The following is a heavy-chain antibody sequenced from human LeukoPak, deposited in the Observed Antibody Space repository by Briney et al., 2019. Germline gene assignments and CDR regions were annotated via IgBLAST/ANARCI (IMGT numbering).Heavy chain of an antibody. Sequence: SETLSLTCTVSGGSIRSYYWSWIRQPPAKGQEWIGYIYYSGSTNYNPSLKSRVTISVDTSKNQFSLKLSSVTAAHTAVYYCARYVWGSYPTFEDYWGQGTLVTVSS. D-gene: IGHD3-16*02. CDR2: IYYSGST. V-gene: IGHV4-59*01. CDR3: ARYVWGSYPTFEDY. J-gene: IGHJ4*02. CDR1: GGSIRSYY.